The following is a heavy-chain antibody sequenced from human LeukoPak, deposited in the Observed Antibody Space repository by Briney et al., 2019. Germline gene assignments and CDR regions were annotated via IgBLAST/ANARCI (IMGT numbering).Heavy chain of an antibody. Sequence: PSETLSLTCTVSGGSISSYYWSWIRQPPGKGLEWIGYIYYSGSTYSNPSLKSRVTLSVDTSRNQFSLKLNSVTAADTAVYFCARGNDYSNGFMWFDPWGQGTLVTVSS. J-gene: IGHJ5*02. CDR3: ARGNDYSNGFMWFDP. CDR1: GGSISSYY. CDR2: IYYSGST. D-gene: IGHD4-11*01. V-gene: IGHV4-59*01.